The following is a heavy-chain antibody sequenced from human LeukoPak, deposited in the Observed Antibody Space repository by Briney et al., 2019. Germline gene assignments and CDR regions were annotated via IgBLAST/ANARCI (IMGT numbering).Heavy chain of an antibody. D-gene: IGHD4-17*01. V-gene: IGHV4-34*01. CDR1: GGSFSGYY. CDR3: ARLDDFGDYLVDY. J-gene: IGHJ4*02. CDR2: INHSGST. Sequence: SETLSLTCAVYGGSFSGYYGSWIRQPPGKGLEWIGEINHSGSTNYNPSLKSRVTISVDTSKTQFSLKLSSVTAADSAVYYCARLDDFGDYLVDYWGQGTLVTASS.